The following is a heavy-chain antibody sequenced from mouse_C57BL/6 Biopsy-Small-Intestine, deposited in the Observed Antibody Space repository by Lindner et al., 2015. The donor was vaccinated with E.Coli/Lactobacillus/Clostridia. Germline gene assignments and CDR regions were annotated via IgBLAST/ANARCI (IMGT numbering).Heavy chain of an antibody. CDR1: GYTFTSYG. Sequence: VQLQESGAELMKPGASVKLSCKATGYTFTSYGISWVKQGIGQGLEWIGEIYPRSGDTYYNEKFKGKATLTADKSSSTAYMELRSLTSEDSAVYFCARRGISGYVYFDYWGQGTTLTVSS. J-gene: IGHJ2*01. CDR3: ARRGISGYVYFDY. CDR2: IYPRSGDT. D-gene: IGHD3-2*02. V-gene: IGHV1-81*01.